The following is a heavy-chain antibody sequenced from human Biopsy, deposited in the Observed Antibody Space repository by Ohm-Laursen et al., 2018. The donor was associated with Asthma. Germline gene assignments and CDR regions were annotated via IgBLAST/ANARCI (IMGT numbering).Heavy chain of an antibody. Sequence: GTLSLTCIVSGVSIRSYYWTWIRQPPGKGLEWIGNIHYSGSTYSNPSLKSRVTISVDTSKKQISLRLSSVIAADTAVYYCAGFCSGGNCADHWGQGTLVTVSA. CDR2: IHYSGST. CDR1: GVSIRSYY. J-gene: IGHJ4*02. CDR3: AGFCSGGNCADH. D-gene: IGHD2-15*01. V-gene: IGHV4-59*01.